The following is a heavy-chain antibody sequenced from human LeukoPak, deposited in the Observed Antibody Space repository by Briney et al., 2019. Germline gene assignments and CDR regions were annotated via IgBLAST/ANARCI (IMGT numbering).Heavy chain of an antibody. CDR3: ARSDYGGNQYYFDY. CDR2: IYYSGST. D-gene: IGHD4-23*01. J-gene: IGHJ4*02. Sequence: SETLFLTCTVSGGSISSSSYYWGWIRQPPGKGLEWIGSIYYSGSTNYNPSLKSRVTISVDTSKNQFSLKLSSVTAADTAVYYCARSDYGGNQYYFDYWGQGTLVTVSS. V-gene: IGHV4-39*07. CDR1: GGSISSSSYY.